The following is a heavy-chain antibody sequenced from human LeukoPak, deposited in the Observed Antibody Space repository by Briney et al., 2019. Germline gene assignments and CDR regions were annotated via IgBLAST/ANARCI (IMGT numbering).Heavy chain of an antibody. J-gene: IGHJ6*04. CDR1: GFTFSSYG. D-gene: IGHD3-10*01. Sequence: GGSLRLSCAASGFTFSSYGMHWVRQVPGKGLEWVAVIWYDGSNKYYADSVKGRFTISRDNSKNTLYLQMNSLRAEDTAVYYCARDRDYGSGSYSLYYYYGMDVWGKGTTVTVSS. CDR3: ARDRDYGSGSYSLYYYYGMDV. CDR2: IWYDGSNK. V-gene: IGHV3-33*01.